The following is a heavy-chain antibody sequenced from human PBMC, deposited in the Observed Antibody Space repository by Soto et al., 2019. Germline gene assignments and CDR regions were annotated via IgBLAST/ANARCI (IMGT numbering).Heavy chain of an antibody. CDR2: ISGSGGST. D-gene: IGHD3-3*01. J-gene: IGHJ5*02. V-gene: IGHV3-23*01. CDR1: GFTFSSYA. CDR3: AKGPYYDFWSGYFPGFDP. Sequence: GGSLRRSCAASGFTFSSYAMSWVRQAPGKGLEWVSAISGSGGSTYYADSVKGRFTISRDNSKNTLYLQMNSLRAEDTAVYYCAKGPYYDFWSGYFPGFDPWGQGTLVTVSS.